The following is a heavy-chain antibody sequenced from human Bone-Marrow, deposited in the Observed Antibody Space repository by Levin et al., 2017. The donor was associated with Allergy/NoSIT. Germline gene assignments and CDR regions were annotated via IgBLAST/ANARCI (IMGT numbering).Heavy chain of an antibody. CDR3: ASPREFCVSTTACYIALDL. CDR1: GLSFSDYN. Sequence: GGSLRLSCVGSGLSFSDYNMNWVRQAPGKGLEWVASISSGSSYIFYADSMKGRFTISRDNAKNSLFLQMNGLTVDDAGVYFCASPREFCVSTTACYIALDLWGQGTTVTVSS. D-gene: IGHD2-15*01. CDR2: ISSGSSYI. J-gene: IGHJ3*01. V-gene: IGHV3-21*06.